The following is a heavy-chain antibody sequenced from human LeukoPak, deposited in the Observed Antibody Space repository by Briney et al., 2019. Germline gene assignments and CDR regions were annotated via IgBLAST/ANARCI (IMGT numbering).Heavy chain of an antibody. CDR3: AREPITPPGWKDAFDI. Sequence: SETLSLTCTVSGGSISSSSYYWGWIRQPPGKGLEWIGSIYYSGSTYYNPSLKSRLTISADTSKNQFSLRLSSVTAADTAVYYCAREPITPPGWKDAFDIWGQGTMVTVSS. CDR1: GGSISSSSYY. D-gene: IGHD1-14*01. J-gene: IGHJ3*02. CDR2: IYYSGST. V-gene: IGHV4-39*07.